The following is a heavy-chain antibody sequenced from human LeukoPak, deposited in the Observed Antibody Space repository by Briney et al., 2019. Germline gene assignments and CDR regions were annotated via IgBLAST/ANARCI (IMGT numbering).Heavy chain of an antibody. CDR3: ARQLIPSNFDY. CDR2: IYYSGST. Sequence: SETLSLTCTVSGXXXXSSSYYWGWIRXXXXXGXEWIGSIYYSGSTYYNPSLKSRVTISVDTSKNQFSLKLSSVTAADTAVYYCARQLIPSNFDYWGQGTLVTVSS. D-gene: IGHD6-6*01. V-gene: IGHV4-39*01. CDR1: GXXXXSSSYY. J-gene: IGHJ4*02.